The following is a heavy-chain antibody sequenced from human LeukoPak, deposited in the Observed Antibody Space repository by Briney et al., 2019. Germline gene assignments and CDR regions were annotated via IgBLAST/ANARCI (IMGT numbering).Heavy chain of an antibody. CDR3: AGRSGSGWYIDD. D-gene: IGHD6-19*01. J-gene: IGHJ4*02. CDR2: IYYSGST. Sequence: PSETLSLTCTVYGGSISSYYWSWIRPPPAKGLEWIGYIYYSGSTSYNPSLKGRVTISLATPKNQFSLELASVTAADTALYSFAGRSGSGWYIDDWGQGTLVTVSS. V-gene: IGHV4-59*08. CDR1: GGSISSYY.